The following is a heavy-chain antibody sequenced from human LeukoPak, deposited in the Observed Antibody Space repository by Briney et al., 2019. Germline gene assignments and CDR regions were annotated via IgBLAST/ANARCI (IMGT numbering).Heavy chain of an antibody. CDR2: INPDSGGA. CDR3: ARAYHTAMAPGY. V-gene: IGHV1-2*02. D-gene: IGHD5-18*01. J-gene: IGHJ4*02. Sequence: ASVRVSCKASGDTFTGYYMHWVRQAPGQGLEWMGWINPDSGGAEYAQKFQGRVTMTTDTSTSTAYMELRSLRSDDTAVYYCARAYHTAMAPGYWGQGTLVTVSS. CDR1: GDTFTGYY.